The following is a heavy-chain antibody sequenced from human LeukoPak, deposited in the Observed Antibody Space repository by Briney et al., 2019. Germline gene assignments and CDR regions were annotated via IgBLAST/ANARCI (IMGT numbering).Heavy chain of an antibody. V-gene: IGHV1-2*02. Sequence: ASVKVSCKASGYTFTGYYMHWVRQAPGQGLEWMGWINPNSGGTNYAQKFQGRVTMTRDTSISTAYMELSRLRSDDTAVYYWARDRLSYSIEMGSDYWGQGTLVTVSS. CDR1: GYTFTGYY. CDR2: INPNSGGT. D-gene: IGHD6-13*01. J-gene: IGHJ4*02. CDR3: ARDRLSYSIEMGSDY.